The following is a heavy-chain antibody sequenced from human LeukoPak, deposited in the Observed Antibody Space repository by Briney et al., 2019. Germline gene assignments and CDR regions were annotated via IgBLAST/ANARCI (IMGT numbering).Heavy chain of an antibody. J-gene: IGHJ3*02. Sequence: GGSLRLSCAASGFTFSSYAMSWVRQAPGKGLEGVSAISGSGGSTYYADSVKGRFTISRDNSKNTLYLQMNSLRAEDTAVYYCAKDRVAVTRLGAFDIWGQGTMVTVSS. D-gene: IGHD3-3*01. CDR2: ISGSGGST. CDR1: GFTFSSYA. CDR3: AKDRVAVTRLGAFDI. V-gene: IGHV3-23*01.